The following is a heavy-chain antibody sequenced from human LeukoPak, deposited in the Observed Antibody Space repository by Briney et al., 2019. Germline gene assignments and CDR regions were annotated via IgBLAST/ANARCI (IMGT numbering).Heavy chain of an antibody. V-gene: IGHV1-69*05. D-gene: IGHD6-19*01. CDR3: ARDSGIAVVS. CDR2: IIPIFGTA. CDR1: GGTFSSYA. J-gene: IGHJ4*02. Sequence: SVKVSCKASGGTFSSYAISWVRQAPGQGLEWTGRIIPIFGTANYAQKFQGRVTITTDESTSTAYMELSSLRSEDTAVYYCARDSGIAVVSWGQGTLVTVSS.